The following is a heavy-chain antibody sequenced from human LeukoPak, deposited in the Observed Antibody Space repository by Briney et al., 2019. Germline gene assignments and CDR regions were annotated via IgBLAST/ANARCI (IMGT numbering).Heavy chain of an antibody. J-gene: IGHJ4*02. CDR2: INHSGST. D-gene: IGHD5-18*01. CDR1: GGSFSGYY. CDR3: ARSGFRGYSYGPPDY. Sequence: PSETLSLTCAVYGGSFSGYYWSWIRQPPGKGLEWIGEINHSGSTNYNPSLKSRVTISVDTSKNQFSLKLSSVTAADTAVYYCARSGFRGYSYGPPDYWGQGTLVTVSS. V-gene: IGHV4-34*01.